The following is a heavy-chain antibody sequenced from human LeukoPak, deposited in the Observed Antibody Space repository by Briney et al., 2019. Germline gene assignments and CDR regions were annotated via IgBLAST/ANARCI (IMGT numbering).Heavy chain of an antibody. CDR1: GFIVSGDF. CDR2: IYSDGST. J-gene: IGHJ3*02. Sequence: PGGSLRLSCAASGFIVSGDFMSWVRQAPGKGLEWVSVIYSDGSTYYADSVKGRFTISRDNSKNTLYLQMNSLRAEDTAVYYCAKDHFLDSSGSSDAFDIWGQGTMVTVSS. V-gene: IGHV3-53*01. D-gene: IGHD3-22*01. CDR3: AKDHFLDSSGSSDAFDI.